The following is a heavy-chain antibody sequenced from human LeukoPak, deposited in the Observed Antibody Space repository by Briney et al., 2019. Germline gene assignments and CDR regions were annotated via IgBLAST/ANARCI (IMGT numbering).Heavy chain of an antibody. Sequence: PGGSLRLSCAASGFTFSSYAMSWVRQAPGKGLEWVSAISGSGGSTYYADSVKGRFTISRDNSRNTLYLQMSRLRADDTAVYFCTRAEVEDRLGYCSGGHCYSLFYFDNWGQGTLVTVSS. V-gene: IGHV3-23*01. D-gene: IGHD2-15*01. CDR3: TRAEVEDRLGYCSGGHCYSLFYFDN. J-gene: IGHJ4*02. CDR2: ISGSGGST. CDR1: GFTFSSYA.